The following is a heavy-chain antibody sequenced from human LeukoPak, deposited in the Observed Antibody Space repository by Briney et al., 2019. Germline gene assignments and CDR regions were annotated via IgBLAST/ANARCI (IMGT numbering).Heavy chain of an antibody. J-gene: IGHJ6*03. D-gene: IGHD3/OR15-3a*01. CDR3: ARALSWTTDSYYYMDV. CDR2: MNPNSGNI. Sequence: GASVKVSCKASGYTFTSYDINWVRQATGQGLEWMGWMNPNSGNIGYAQKFQGRVTMTKNTSITTAYMELCSLRSEDTAVYYCARALSWTTDSYYYMDVWGKGTTVTVSS. V-gene: IGHV1-8*01. CDR1: GYTFTSYD.